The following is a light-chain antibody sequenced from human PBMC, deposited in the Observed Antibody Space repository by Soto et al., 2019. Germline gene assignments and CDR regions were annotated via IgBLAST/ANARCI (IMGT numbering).Light chain of an antibody. Sequence: EIVLSQSPGALSLSPGERATLSCRASQSVSSSYLAWYQQKPGQAPRLLIYDASNRATGIPARFSGSGSGTDLTLTISSLEPEDFAVYYCQQRSNWQRFTFGPGTKVDIK. CDR1: QSVSSSY. CDR2: DAS. J-gene: IGKJ3*01. V-gene: IGKV3D-20*02. CDR3: QQRSNWQRFT.